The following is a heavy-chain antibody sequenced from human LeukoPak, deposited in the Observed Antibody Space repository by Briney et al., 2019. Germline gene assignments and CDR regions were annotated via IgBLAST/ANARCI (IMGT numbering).Heavy chain of an antibody. D-gene: IGHD4-17*01. CDR2: ISYSGST. CDR1: GVPIISYY. V-gene: IGHV4-59*01. Sequence: SETLSLTCTISGVPIISYYWSWLRQPPGKGLQWIGDISYSGSTNYNPSLKSRVTISRDTSKNQFSLNLSSVTTADTAVYYCARGVRETTVSRNWFDPWGQGTLVTVSS. J-gene: IGHJ5*02. CDR3: ARGVRETTVSRNWFDP.